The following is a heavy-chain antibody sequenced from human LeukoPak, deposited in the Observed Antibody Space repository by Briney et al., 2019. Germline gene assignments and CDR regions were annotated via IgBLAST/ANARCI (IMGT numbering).Heavy chain of an antibody. CDR1: GGSINSDD. CDR3: ASAIYYDSSGYYPYWYFDL. V-gene: IGHV4-4*09. D-gene: IGHD3-22*01. CDR2: IYTSGST. J-gene: IGHJ2*01. Sequence: SEALSLTCAVSGGSINSDDWSWIRQPPGKGLEWIGYIYTSGSTNYNPSLKSRVTISVDTSKNQFSLKLSSVTAADTAVYYCASAIYYDSSGYYPYWYFDLWGRGTLVTGSS.